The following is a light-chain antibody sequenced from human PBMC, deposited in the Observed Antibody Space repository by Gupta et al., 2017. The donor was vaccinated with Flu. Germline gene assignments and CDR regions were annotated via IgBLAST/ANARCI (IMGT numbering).Light chain of an antibody. CDR2: GAS. CDR3: QQDGTSPLT. Sequence: EIVLTQSPSTLSLSPGERATLSCRASQSVSSSDLAWYQQKPGQAPRLLIYGASSRATGIPDRFSGGGSGTDFTLTINRLEPEDFAVYYCQQDGTSPLTFGGGTKVEIK. V-gene: IGKV3-20*01. CDR1: QSVSSSD. J-gene: IGKJ4*01.